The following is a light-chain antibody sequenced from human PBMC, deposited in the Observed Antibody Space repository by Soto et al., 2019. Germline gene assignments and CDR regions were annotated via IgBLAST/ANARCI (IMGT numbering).Light chain of an antibody. V-gene: IGKV1-5*03. J-gene: IGKJ1*01. CDR2: KAS. Sequence: DIPMTQSPSTLSASVGDRVTITCRASQSITGWLAWYQQKPGKAPNLLIYKASSLESGVPSRFSGSGSGTEFTLTISSLQPDDFATYYCQQYISYPWTFGQGTKVEFK. CDR1: QSITGW. CDR3: QQYISYPWT.